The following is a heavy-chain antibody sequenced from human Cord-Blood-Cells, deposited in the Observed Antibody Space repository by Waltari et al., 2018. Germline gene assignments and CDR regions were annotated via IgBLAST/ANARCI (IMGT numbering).Heavy chain of an antibody. Sequence: QVQLQESGPGLVKPSETLSLTCTAPGCSISSYYWSWIRQPPGKGLEWIGYIYYSGSTNYNPSLKSRVTISVDTSKNQFSLKLSSVTAADTAVYYCARGYSSSWYWFDPWGQGTLVTVSS. D-gene: IGHD6-13*01. CDR2: IYYSGST. V-gene: IGHV4-59*01. CDR1: GCSISSYY. J-gene: IGHJ5*02. CDR3: ARGYSSSWYWFDP.